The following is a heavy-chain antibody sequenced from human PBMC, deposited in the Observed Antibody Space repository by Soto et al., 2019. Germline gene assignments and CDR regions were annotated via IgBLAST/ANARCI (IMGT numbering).Heavy chain of an antibody. D-gene: IGHD1-26*01. V-gene: IGHV3-64*01. CDR1: GFTFSRYA. Sequence: EVQLVESGGGLVQPGGSLRLSCAASGFTFSRYAMHWVRQAPGKGLEYVSAIGSNGGSTYYANSVKGRFTISRDNSKNTLYLQMGSLRAEDMAVYYCGRQGRAVSSYYFDYWGQGTLVTVSS. CDR2: IGSNGGST. CDR3: GRQGRAVSSYYFDY. J-gene: IGHJ4*02.